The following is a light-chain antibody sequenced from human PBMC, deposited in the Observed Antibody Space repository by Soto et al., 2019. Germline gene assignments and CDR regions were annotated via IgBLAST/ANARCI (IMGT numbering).Light chain of an antibody. CDR1: ETISRY. Sequence: DIQMTQSPSSLSASIGERVIITCRASETISRYLNWYQSKPGKAPRLLISAASSLQSGVPSRFSGSYSGTDFTLTISSLQTEDFATYFCQQSYSNPLTFGGGTKVDIK. CDR2: AAS. CDR3: QQSYSNPLT. V-gene: IGKV1-39*01. J-gene: IGKJ4*01.